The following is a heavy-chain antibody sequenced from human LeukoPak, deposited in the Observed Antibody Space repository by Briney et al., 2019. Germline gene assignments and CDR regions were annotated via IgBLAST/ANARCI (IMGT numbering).Heavy chain of an antibody. V-gene: IGHV4-4*02. CDR2: IYHTGST. Sequence: PSGTLSLTCAVSGGSISSSNWWSWVRQPPGKGLEWIGSIYHTGSTYYNPSLKSRVTISVDTSKNQFSLNLSSVTAADTAVYYCATKYQLLEPFDYWGQGTLVTVSS. D-gene: IGHD2-2*01. CDR1: GGSISSSNW. J-gene: IGHJ4*02. CDR3: ATKYQLLEPFDY.